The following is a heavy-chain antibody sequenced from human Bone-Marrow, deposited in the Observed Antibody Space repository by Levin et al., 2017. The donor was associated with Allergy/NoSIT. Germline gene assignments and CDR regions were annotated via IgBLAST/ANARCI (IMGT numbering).Heavy chain of an antibody. V-gene: IGHV4-39*07. Sequence: SETLSLTCTVSGVSISSSNCYWGWIRQPPGKGLEWIGSITYTGSATYYKPSLKSRVTISLDTSKNQFSLTVNSVTAADTAIYYCVRDGGHGGDSDFWGRGTLVTVSS. CDR2: ITYTGSAT. J-gene: IGHJ4*02. CDR3: VRDGGHGGDSDF. CDR1: GVSISSSNCY. D-gene: IGHD4-23*01.